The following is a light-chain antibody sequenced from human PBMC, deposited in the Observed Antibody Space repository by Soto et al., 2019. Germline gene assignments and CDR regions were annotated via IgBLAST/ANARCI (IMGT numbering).Light chain of an antibody. CDR3: QLYGTSPYT. V-gene: IGKV3-20*01. J-gene: IGKJ2*01. Sequence: EGVLTQSPGTLSLSPGERATLSCRTSQSVTSNYLAWYQQRRGQSPRLLIYGASSRAPDIPDRFSDSGSGTDFTLTISRLEPEDSAVYYCQLYGTSPYTFGQGTKLEVK. CDR1: QSVTSNY. CDR2: GAS.